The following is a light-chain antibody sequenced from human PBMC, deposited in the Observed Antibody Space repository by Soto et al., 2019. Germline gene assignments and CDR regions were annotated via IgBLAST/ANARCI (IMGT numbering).Light chain of an antibody. CDR2: LGS. J-gene: IGKJ3*01. V-gene: IGKV2-28*01. CDR1: QSLLHSNGYNY. CDR3: MQSLHLPRT. Sequence: DIVMTQSPLSLPVTPGEPASIPCRSSQSLLHSNGYNYLDWYLQKPGQSPQLLIYLGSNRASGVPDRFSGSGSGTDFTLKISRVEAEDVGVYYCMQSLHLPRTFGPGTKVDIK.